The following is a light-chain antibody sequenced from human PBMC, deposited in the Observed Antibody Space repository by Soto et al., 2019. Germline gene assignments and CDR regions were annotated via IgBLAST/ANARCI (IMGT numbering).Light chain of an antibody. CDR2: DIN. V-gene: IGLV1-51*01. J-gene: IGLJ3*02. CDR3: ASWDTNLSAVV. CDR1: KSNIGRHY. Sequence: QSVLTQPPSVSAAPGQTVTIACSGSKSNIGRHYISWYQQLPGTAPKLVIYDINKRPSGIGDRFSGSKSGTSAALGITGLQTGDEAYYFCASWDTNLSAVVFGGGTKLTVL.